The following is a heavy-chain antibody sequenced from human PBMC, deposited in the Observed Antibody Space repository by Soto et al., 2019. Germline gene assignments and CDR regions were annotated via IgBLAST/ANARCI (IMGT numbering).Heavy chain of an antibody. J-gene: IGHJ6*02. CDR3: VRQGIDYLHGLVDV. CDR2: AYYTGDT. CDR1: SGPERSHN. Sequence: SETLCLTCTVASGPERSHNWGGIRQPPGRGLEWIGYAYYTGDTAYNPSLRGRVTISADTSTNDISLTLNSVTAADTAVYYCVRQGIDYLHGLVDVWGQGTTVTVSS. D-gene: IGHD4-17*01. V-gene: IGHV4-59*08.